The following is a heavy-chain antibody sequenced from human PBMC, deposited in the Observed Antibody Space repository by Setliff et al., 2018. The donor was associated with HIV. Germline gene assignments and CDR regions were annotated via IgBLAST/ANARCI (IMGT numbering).Heavy chain of an antibody. V-gene: IGHV1-18*01. CDR2: ISPNVGHT. CDR3: ARLGSGWSDSYYYAMDI. J-gene: IGHJ6*02. CDR1: GYTFTTYG. Sequence: GASVKVSCEASGYTFTTYGISLVRQAPGHGLEWMGWISPNVGHTKYAQRFLDRVTMTIDTATSRAYMELRSLRSDDTAVYFFARLGSGWSDSYYYAMDIWGQGTTVTVSS. D-gene: IGHD6-19*01.